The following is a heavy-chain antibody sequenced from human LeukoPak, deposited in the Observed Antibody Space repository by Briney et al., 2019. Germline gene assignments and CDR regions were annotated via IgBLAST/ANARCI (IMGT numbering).Heavy chain of an antibody. V-gene: IGHV4-4*07. Sequence: SETLSLTCTVSGGSISSYSWSWIRQPAGKGLEWIGRIYTSGSTNYSPSLKSRVTISVDTSKNQFSLKLRSVTAADTAVYYCARISSSNWYNERGAFDVWGQGTMVTVSS. CDR2: IYTSGST. J-gene: IGHJ3*01. CDR1: GGSISSYS. D-gene: IGHD6-13*01. CDR3: ARISSSNWYNERGAFDV.